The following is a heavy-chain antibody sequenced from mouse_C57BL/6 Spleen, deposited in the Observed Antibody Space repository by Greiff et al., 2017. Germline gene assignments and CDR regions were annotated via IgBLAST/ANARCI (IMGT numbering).Heavy chain of an antibody. CDR3: ASLYYYGSSYGGYFDV. V-gene: IGHV5-9*01. J-gene: IGHJ1*03. CDR2: ISGGGGNT. D-gene: IGHD1-1*01. CDR1: GFTFSSYT. Sequence: EVKLEESGGGLVKPGGSLKLSCAASGFTFSSYTMSWVRQTPEKRLEWVATISGGGGNTYYPDSVKGRFTISRDNAKNTLYLQMSSLRSEDPALYYCASLYYYGSSYGGYFDVWGTGTTVTVSS.